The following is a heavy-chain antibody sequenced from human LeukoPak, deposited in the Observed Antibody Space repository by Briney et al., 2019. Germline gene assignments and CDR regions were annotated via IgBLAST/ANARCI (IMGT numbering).Heavy chain of an antibody. V-gene: IGHV4-34*01. CDR1: GGSFSGYY. CDR3: ASRAAAGPDFDY. CDR2: INHSGST. D-gene: IGHD6-13*01. J-gene: IGHJ4*02. Sequence: SETLSLTCAVYGGSFSGYYWSWIRQPPGKGLEWIGEINHSGSTNYNPSLKSRVTISVDTSKNQFSLKLSSVTAADTAVYYCASRAAAGPDFDYWGQGTLVTVSS.